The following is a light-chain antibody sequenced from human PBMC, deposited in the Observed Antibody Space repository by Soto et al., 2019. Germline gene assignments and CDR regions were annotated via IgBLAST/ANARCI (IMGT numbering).Light chain of an antibody. Sequence: DIQMTQSPSTLSASVGDRVTITCRASQSLNNYLAWYQQKPGKAPKLLIYYVSSLESGVPSRFSGSGSGTEFTLTISSLQPDDFATYYCQQYNTYSRTFGQGTKVDIK. CDR2: YVS. CDR1: QSLNNY. CDR3: QQYNTYSRT. J-gene: IGKJ1*01. V-gene: IGKV1-5*01.